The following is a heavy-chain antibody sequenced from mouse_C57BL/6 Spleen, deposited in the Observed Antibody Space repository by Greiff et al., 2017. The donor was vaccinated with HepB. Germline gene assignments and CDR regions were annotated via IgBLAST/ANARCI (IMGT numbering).Heavy chain of an antibody. CDR3: ARGITGTSYWYFDV. D-gene: IGHD4-1*01. V-gene: IGHV5-4*03. CDR1: GFTFSSYA. Sequence: EVMLVESGGGLVKPGGSLKLSCAASGFTFSSYAMSWVRQTPEKRLEWVATISDGGSYTYYPDNVKGRFTISRDNAKNNLYLQMSHLKAEDTAMYYCARGITGTSYWYFDVGGTGTTVTVSS. J-gene: IGHJ1*03. CDR2: ISDGGSYT.